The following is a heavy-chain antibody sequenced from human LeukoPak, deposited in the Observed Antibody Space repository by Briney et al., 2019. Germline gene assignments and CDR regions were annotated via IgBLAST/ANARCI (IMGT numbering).Heavy chain of an antibody. V-gene: IGHV4-34*01. Sequence: SETLSLTCAVYGGSFSGYYWSWIRQPPGKGLEWIGEINHSGSTNYNPSLKSRVTISVDTSKNQFSLKLSSVTAADTAVYYCARWGITGTIAGFDYWGQGTLVTVSS. D-gene: IGHD1-7*01. CDR2: INHSGST. J-gene: IGHJ4*02. CDR3: ARWGITGTIAGFDY. CDR1: GGSFSGYY.